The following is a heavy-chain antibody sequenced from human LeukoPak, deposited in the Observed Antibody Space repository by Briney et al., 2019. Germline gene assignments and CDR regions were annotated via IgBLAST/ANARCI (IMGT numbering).Heavy chain of an antibody. CDR1: GGSISNYY. V-gene: IGHV4-59*01. D-gene: IGHD3-10*01. CDR3: AREAGSGSYWRSYDY. Sequence: SETLSLTCTVSGGSISNYYWSWIRQPPGKGLEWIGYIYYSGSTNYNPSLKSRVTISVDTSKNQFSLKLSSVTAADTAVYYCAREAGSGSYWRSYDYWGQGTLVTVSP. J-gene: IGHJ4*02. CDR2: IYYSGST.